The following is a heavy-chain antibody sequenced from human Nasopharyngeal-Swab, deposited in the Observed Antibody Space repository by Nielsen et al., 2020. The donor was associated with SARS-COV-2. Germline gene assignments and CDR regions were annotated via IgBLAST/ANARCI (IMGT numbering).Heavy chain of an antibody. CDR1: GFTFSSYW. Sequence: GESLKISCAASGFTFSSYWMSWVRQAPGKGLEWVANIKQDGSEKYYVDSVKGRFTISRDNAKNSLYLQMNSLRAEDTAVYYCARDPHEGWVYWGQGTLVTVSS. J-gene: IGHJ4*02. CDR3: ARDPHEGWVY. CDR2: IKQDGSEK. D-gene: IGHD5-24*01. V-gene: IGHV3-7*01.